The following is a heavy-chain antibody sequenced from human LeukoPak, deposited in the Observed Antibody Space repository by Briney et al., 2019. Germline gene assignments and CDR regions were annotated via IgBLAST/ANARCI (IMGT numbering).Heavy chain of an antibody. V-gene: IGHV4-4*07. Sequence: PSETLSLTCTVSGGSISSYYWSWIRQPAGKGLEWIGRIYTSGTTHYNPSLKSRVTMSVDTSKNQFSLKLSSVTAADTAVYYCASRFIRVGLAKNDYWGQGTLVTVSS. D-gene: IGHD3-10*01. CDR3: ASRFIRVGLAKNDY. CDR2: IYTSGTT. J-gene: IGHJ4*02. CDR1: GGSISSYY.